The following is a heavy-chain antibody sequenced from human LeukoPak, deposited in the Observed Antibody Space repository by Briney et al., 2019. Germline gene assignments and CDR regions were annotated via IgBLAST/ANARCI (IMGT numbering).Heavy chain of an antibody. J-gene: IGHJ6*02. D-gene: IGHD1-1*01. V-gene: IGHV4-34*01. CDR1: GGSFSGYY. Sequence: SETLSLTCAVYGGSFSGYYWSWIRQSPGKGLEWIGEINHSGSTNYNPSLKSRVTISVDTSKNQFSLKLCSVTAADTAVYYCARDAGHQLSRRNYYAMDAWGQGTTVTVSS. CDR2: INHSGST. CDR3: ARDAGHQLSRRNYYAMDA.